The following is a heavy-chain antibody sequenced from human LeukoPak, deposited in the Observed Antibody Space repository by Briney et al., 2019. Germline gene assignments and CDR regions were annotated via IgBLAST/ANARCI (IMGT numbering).Heavy chain of an antibody. Sequence: SVKVSCKASGCTFSSYAISWVRQAPGQGLEWMGRINPILDIANYAQKFQGRVTITADKSTSTDYMELSRLRSEHTAVYYCAREISSNHYYHSNGETDYWGQGTLVTVSS. CDR2: INPILDIA. J-gene: IGHJ4*02. V-gene: IGHV1-69*04. CDR3: AREISSNHYYHSNGETDY. CDR1: GCTFSSYA. D-gene: IGHD3-22*01.